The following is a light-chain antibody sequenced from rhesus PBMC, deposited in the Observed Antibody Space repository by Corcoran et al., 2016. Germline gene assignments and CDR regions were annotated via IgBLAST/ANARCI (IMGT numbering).Light chain of an antibody. Sequence: QSALTQPPSVSKSLGQSVTISCPGTSSDIGGYNDVSWYQQHPGTAPRLLIYDVTKRPSGVSDRFSGSKSGNTASLTISGLQAEDEADYYCCSYTSGGTFVFGSGTKLTVL. CDR3: CSYTSGGTFV. CDR1: SSDIGGYND. CDR2: DVT. J-gene: IGLJ6*01. V-gene: IGLV2S9*01.